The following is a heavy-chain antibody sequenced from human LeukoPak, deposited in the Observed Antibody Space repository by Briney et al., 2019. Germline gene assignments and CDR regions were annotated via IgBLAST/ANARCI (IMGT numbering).Heavy chain of an antibody. D-gene: IGHD1-26*01. Sequence: GGSLRLSCAASGFTFSSYWMHWVRQAPGKGLEWVSVIHSGGSTLYADSVKGRFTISRHNSKNTLYLQVNSLRAEDTAVYFCARDRDRSGSQSYWGQGTLVTVSS. CDR3: ARDRDRSGSQSY. CDR1: GFTFSSYW. CDR2: IHSGGST. J-gene: IGHJ4*02. V-gene: IGHV3-53*04.